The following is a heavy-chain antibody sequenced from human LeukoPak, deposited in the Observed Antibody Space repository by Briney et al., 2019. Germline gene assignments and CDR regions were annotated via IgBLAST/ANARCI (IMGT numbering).Heavy chain of an antibody. Sequence: SVKVSCKASGGTFSSYAISWVRQAPGQGLEWMGGIIPIFGTANYAQKFQGRVTITADESTSTACMELSSLRSEDTAVYYCARGDSGWYSFDYWGQGTLVTVSS. CDR2: IIPIFGTA. CDR1: GGTFSSYA. V-gene: IGHV1-69*13. CDR3: ARGDSGWYSFDY. D-gene: IGHD6-19*01. J-gene: IGHJ4*02.